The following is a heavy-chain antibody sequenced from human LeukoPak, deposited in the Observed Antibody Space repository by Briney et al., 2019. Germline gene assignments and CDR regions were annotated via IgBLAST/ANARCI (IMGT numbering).Heavy chain of an antibody. D-gene: IGHD2-2*02. CDR3: ARLQVVPVAIYAFDI. J-gene: IGHJ3*02. CDR2: IYYSGST. V-gene: IGHV4-39*01. Sequence: SETLSLTCTVSGGSISSSSYYWGWIRQPPGKGLEWIGSIYYSGSTYYNPSLKSRVTISIDTSKNQFSLKLSSVTAADTAVYYCARLQVVPVAIYAFDIWGQGTMVTVSS. CDR1: GGSISSSSYY.